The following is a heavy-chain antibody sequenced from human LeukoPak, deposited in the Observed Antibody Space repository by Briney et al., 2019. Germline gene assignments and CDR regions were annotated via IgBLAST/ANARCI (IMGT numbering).Heavy chain of an antibody. CDR3: ARVKYAQEWFDP. J-gene: IGHJ5*02. CDR2: IYYSGST. V-gene: IGHV4-39*07. D-gene: IGHD2-2*01. Sequence: SETLSLTCTVSGGSISSSSYYWGWIRQPPGKGLEWIGSIYYSGSTYYNPSLKSRVTISVDASKNQFSLKLSSVTAADTAVYYCARVKYAQEWFDPWGQGTLVTVSS. CDR1: GGSISSSSYY.